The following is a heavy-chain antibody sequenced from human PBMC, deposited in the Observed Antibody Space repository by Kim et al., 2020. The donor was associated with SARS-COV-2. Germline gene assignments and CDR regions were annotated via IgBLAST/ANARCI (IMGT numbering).Heavy chain of an antibody. CDR1: GYTFTSYG. D-gene: IGHD2-8*01. CDR3: ARDLIPIFAADGVCLCGIYGMDV. V-gene: IGHV1-18*04. CDR2: ISAYNGNT. Sequence: ASVKVSCKASGYTFTSYGISWVRQAPGQGLEWMGWISAYNGNTNYAQKLQGRVTMTTDTSTSTAYMELRSLRSDDTAVYYCARDLIPIFAADGVCLCGIYGMDVWGQGTTVTVSS. J-gene: IGHJ6*02.